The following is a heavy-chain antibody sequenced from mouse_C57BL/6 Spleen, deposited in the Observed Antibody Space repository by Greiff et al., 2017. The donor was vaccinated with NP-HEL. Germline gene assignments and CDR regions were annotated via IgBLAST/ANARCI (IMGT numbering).Heavy chain of an antibody. Sequence: EVQLQQSGPVLVKPGASVKMSCKASGYTFTDYYMNWVKQSHGKSLEWIGVINPYNGGTSYNQKFKGKATLTVDKSSSTAYMELNSLTSEDSAVYYCARGGRSRFDYWGQGTTLTVSS. CDR3: ARGGRSRFDY. CDR1: GYTFTDYY. J-gene: IGHJ2*01. V-gene: IGHV1-19*01. CDR2: INPYNGGT. D-gene: IGHD3-3*01.